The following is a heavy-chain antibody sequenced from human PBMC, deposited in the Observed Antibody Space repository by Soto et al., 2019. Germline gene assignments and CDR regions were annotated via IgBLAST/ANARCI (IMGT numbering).Heavy chain of an antibody. V-gene: IGHV3-21*01. CDR2: ISSSSSYI. CDR3: AGVGRET. D-gene: IGHD3-16*01. Sequence: EVQLVESGGGLVKPGGSLRLSCAASGFTFNSYSMNWVRQASGKGLEWVSSISSSSSYIYYADSVKGRFTISRDNAKNALYLQMNSLGAEDTAVYVCAGVGRETWGQGNLVTVSS. J-gene: IGHJ5*02. CDR1: GFTFNSYS.